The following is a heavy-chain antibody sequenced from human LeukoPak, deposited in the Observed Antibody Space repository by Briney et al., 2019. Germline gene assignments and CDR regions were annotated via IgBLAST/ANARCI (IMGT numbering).Heavy chain of an antibody. Sequence: SETLSLTCAVSGGSISSNNWWSWVRQPPGKGLEWIGEIYHSGSTNYKPSLKSRVTISVDTSKNQLSLKLSSVTAADTAVYYCARGGNCGGDCYAHDAFDIWGQGTKVTVSS. J-gene: IGHJ3*02. CDR3: ARGGNCGGDCYAHDAFDI. D-gene: IGHD2-21*02. V-gene: IGHV4-4*02. CDR1: GGSISSNNW. CDR2: IYHSGST.